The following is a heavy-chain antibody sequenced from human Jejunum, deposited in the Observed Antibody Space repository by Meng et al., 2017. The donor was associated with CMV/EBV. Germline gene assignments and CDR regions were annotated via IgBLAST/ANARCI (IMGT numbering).Heavy chain of an antibody. D-gene: IGHD2-2*01. CDR2: INHSGSA. J-gene: IGHJ4*02. CDR1: GGYFSGYY. CDR3: ARYYCASSNCYPFDS. Sequence: GGYFSGYYWSWIRQSPGQGLEWIGQINHSGSASYNPSLRRRVTISEDTSKNQFSLRLTSVTAADAATYYCARYYCASSNCYPFDSWGQGKLVTVSS. V-gene: IGHV4-34*01.